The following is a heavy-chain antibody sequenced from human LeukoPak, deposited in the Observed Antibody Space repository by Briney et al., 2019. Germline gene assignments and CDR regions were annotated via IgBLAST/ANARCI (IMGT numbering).Heavy chain of an antibody. CDR2: IHSDGSTT. Sequence: PGGSLRLSCAASGFTFSSYWMHWVRQAPGKGLVWVSRIHSDGSTTTYEDPAKGRFTISRDTAKHPLYLQMNSLRAEDTAVYYCERGGSTWLDYGGQGTLVTVSS. CDR1: GFTFSSYW. J-gene: IGHJ4*02. D-gene: IGHD5/OR15-5a*01. CDR3: ERGGSTWLDY. V-gene: IGHV3-74*01.